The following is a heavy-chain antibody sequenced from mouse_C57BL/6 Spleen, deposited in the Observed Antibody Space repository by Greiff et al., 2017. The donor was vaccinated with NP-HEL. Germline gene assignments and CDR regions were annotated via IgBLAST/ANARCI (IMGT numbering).Heavy chain of an antibody. CDR3: ARSETAHFDY. CDR1: GYAFSSSW. V-gene: IGHV1-82*01. CDR2: IYPGDGDT. Sequence: VQLQQSGPELVKPGASVKISCKASGYAFSSSWMNWVKQRPGKGLEWIGRIYPGDGDTNYNGKFKGKATLTADKSSSTAYMQLSSLTSEDSAVYFCARSETAHFDYWGQGTTLTVSS. D-gene: IGHD3-2*01. J-gene: IGHJ2*01.